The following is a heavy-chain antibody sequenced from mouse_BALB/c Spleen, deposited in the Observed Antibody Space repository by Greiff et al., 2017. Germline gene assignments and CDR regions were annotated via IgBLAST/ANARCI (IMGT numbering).Heavy chain of an antibody. J-gene: IGHJ3*01. CDR1: GFTFSSYG. D-gene: IGHD1-1*01. Sequence: EVQVVESGGDLVKPGGSLKLSCAASGFTFSSYGMSWVRQTPDKRLEWVATISSGGSYTYYPDSVKGRFTISRDNAKNTLYLQMSSLKSEDTAMYYCASLLLPRGFAYWGQGTLVTVSA. V-gene: IGHV5-6*01. CDR3: ASLLLPRGFAY. CDR2: ISSGGSYT.